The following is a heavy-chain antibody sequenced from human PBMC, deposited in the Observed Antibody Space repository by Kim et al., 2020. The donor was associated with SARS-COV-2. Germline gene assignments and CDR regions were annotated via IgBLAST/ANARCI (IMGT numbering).Heavy chain of an antibody. J-gene: IGHJ6*01. Sequence: ASVKVSCKASGYTFTGYALHWVRQAPGQRLEWMGWINAGNGNTKYSQKLQGRVTITRDTSASTAYMELSSLRSEDTAVYYCAREGGFYYGSGSYPNYYGM. V-gene: IGHV1-3*01. CDR3: AREGGFYYGSGSYPNYYGM. D-gene: IGHD3-10*01. CDR1: GYTFTGYA. CDR2: INAGNGNT.